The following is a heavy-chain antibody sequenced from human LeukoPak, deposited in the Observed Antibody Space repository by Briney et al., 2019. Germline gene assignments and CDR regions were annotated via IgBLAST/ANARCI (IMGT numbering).Heavy chain of an antibody. CDR1: GFTFSSYS. J-gene: IGHJ6*03. CDR2: ISYDGSNK. CDR3: AKDGILDYYYMDV. Sequence: GGSLRLSCAASGFTFSSYSMNWVRQAPGKGLEWVAVISYDGSNKYYADSVKGRFTISRDNSKNTLYLQMNSLRAEDTAVYYCAKDGILDYYYMDVWGKGTTVTVSS. D-gene: IGHD1-1*01. V-gene: IGHV3-30*18.